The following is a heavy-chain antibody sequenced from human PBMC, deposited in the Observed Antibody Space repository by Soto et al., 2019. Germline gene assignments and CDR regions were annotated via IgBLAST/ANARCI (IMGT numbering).Heavy chain of an antibody. CDR1: GGSISSGDFY. D-gene: IGHD6-13*01. V-gene: IGHV4-30-4*01. Sequence: PSETLSLTCTVSGGSISSGDFYWTWIRQPPGKGLEWIGNIYYSGSTYYNPSLKSRVTISVDTSKNQFSLKLSSVTAADTAVYYCARESSSSWYYFDYWGQGTLVTVSS. CDR3: ARESSSSWYYFDY. CDR2: IYYSGST. J-gene: IGHJ4*02.